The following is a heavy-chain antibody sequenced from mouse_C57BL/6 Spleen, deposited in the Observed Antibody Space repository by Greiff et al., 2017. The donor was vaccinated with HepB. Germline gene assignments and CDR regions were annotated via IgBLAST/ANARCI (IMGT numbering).Heavy chain of an antibody. V-gene: IGHV1-4*01. CDR2: INPSSGYT. Sequence: VQLQQSGAELARPGASVKMSCKASGYTFTSYTMHWVKQRPGQGLEWIGYINPSSGYTKYNQKFKDKATLTADKSSSTAYMQLSSLTSEDSAVYYWARSEYFDYWGQGTTLTVSS. CDR1: GYTFTSYT. J-gene: IGHJ2*01. CDR3: ARSEYFDY.